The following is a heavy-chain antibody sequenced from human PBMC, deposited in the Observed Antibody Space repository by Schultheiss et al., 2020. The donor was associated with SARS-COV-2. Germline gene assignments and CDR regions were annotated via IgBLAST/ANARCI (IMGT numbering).Heavy chain of an antibody. Sequence: ASVKVSCKASGYTFTSYGISWVRQAPGQGLEWMGWISAYNGNTNYAQKFQERVTITRDMSTSTAYMELSSLRSEDTAVYYCARHADFPTYYYMDVWGKGTTVTVSS. J-gene: IGHJ6*03. CDR2: ISAYNGNT. CDR1: GYTFTSYG. CDR3: ARHADFPTYYYMDV. V-gene: IGHV1-18*01. D-gene: IGHD3-3*01.